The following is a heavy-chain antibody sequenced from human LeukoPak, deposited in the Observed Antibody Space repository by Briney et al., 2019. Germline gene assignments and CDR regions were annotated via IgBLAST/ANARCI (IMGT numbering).Heavy chain of an antibody. V-gene: IGHV3-23*01. CDR3: AKVPNSSGYGVETKDY. CDR2: TGGSGGST. D-gene: IGHD3-22*01. J-gene: IGHJ4*02. Sequence: GGSLRLSCAASGFTFSSYAMSWVRQAPGKGLEWVSATGGSGGSTYYADSVKGRFTISRDNSKNTLYLQMNSLRAEDTAVYYCAKVPNSSGYGVETKDYWGQGTLVTVSS. CDR1: GFTFSSYA.